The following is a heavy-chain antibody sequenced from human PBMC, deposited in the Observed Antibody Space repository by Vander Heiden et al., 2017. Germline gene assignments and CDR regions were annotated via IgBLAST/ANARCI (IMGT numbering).Heavy chain of an antibody. V-gene: IGHV3-30*18. J-gene: IGHJ4*02. CDR1: GFTFSSYG. D-gene: IGHD6-13*01. Sequence: QVQLVESGGGVVQPGRSLRLSCAASGFTFSSYGMHWVRQAPGKGLEWVAVISYDGSNKYYADSVKGRFTTSRDNSKNTLYLQMNSLRAEDTAVYYCAKEAYGSSWFSFDYWGQGTLVTVSS. CDR2: ISYDGSNK. CDR3: AKEAYGSSWFSFDY.